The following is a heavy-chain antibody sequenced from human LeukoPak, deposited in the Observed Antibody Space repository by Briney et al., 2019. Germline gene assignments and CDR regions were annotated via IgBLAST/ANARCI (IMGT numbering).Heavy chain of an antibody. CDR1: GFTFSSYA. J-gene: IGHJ4*02. CDR3: AKARSAVRGVIGYFDY. CDR2: ISGSGGST. V-gene: IGHV3-23*01. D-gene: IGHD3-10*01. Sequence: TGGSLRLSCAASGFTFSSYAMSWVRQAPGKGLEWASAISGSGGSTYYADSVKGRFTISRDNSKNTLYLQMNSLRAEDTAVYYCAKARSAVRGVIGYFDYWGQGTLVTVSS.